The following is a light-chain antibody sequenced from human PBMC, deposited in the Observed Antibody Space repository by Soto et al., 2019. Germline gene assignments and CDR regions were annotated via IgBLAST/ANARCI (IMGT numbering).Light chain of an antibody. CDR3: QQRSNWLIT. Sequence: IVLTQSPATLSLSPGERATLSCRASQSVSSYLAWYQQKPGQAPRPLIYDASNRATGIPARFSGSGSGTDFTLTISSLEPEDFAVYYCQQRSNWLITFGQGTRLEIK. CDR1: QSVSSY. CDR2: DAS. J-gene: IGKJ5*01. V-gene: IGKV3-11*01.